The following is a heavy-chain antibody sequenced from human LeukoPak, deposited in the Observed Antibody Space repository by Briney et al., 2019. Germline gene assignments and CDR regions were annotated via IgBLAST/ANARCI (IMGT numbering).Heavy chain of an antibody. J-gene: IGHJ4*02. CDR2: IYSTGST. Sequence: PSETLSLTCSVSGGSITTYFWSWIRQPAGKGLEWIGHIYSTGSTDYNPSLKSRLTMSVDTSTNQFSLNLNSVTAADTAVYYCAISYSTSAPFDSWGQGTLVTVSS. CDR3: AISYSTSAPFDS. CDR1: GGSITTYF. D-gene: IGHD6-6*01. V-gene: IGHV4-4*07.